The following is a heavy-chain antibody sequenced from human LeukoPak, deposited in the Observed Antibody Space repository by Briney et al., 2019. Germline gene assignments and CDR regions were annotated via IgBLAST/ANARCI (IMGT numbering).Heavy chain of an antibody. CDR2: INSDGSWT. D-gene: IGHD3-3*01. Sequence: GGSLRLSCAASGNYWMHWVRQAPGKGLVWVSHINSDGSWTSYADSVKGRFTISRDNSKNTLYLQMNSLRVADTAVYYCAKSEADFWSGYYDYWGQGILVTVSS. J-gene: IGHJ4*02. CDR3: AKSEADFWSGYYDY. CDR1: GNYW. V-gene: IGHV3-74*01.